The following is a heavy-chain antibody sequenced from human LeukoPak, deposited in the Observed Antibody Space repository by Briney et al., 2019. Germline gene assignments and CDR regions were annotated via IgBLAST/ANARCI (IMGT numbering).Heavy chain of an antibody. D-gene: IGHD3-16*01. CDR2: ISGSGATT. CDR3: ARERLSSLGDMPFDY. Sequence: GGSLRLSCAASGFTFSSYAMGWVRQSPGEGLEWVSAISGSGATTYYADSVKGRFTISRDNAKNSLFLQMNSLRAEDTAVYYCARERLSSLGDMPFDYWGQGTLVTVSS. V-gene: IGHV3-23*01. J-gene: IGHJ4*02. CDR1: GFTFSSYA.